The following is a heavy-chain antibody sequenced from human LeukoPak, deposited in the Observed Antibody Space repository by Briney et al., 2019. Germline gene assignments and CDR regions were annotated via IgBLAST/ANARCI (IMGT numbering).Heavy chain of an antibody. V-gene: IGHV3-23*01. D-gene: IGHD3-9*01. Sequence: PGGSLRLSCAASGFTFSNYAMSWVRQAPGKGLEWVSAITGSGGNTYYADSVKGRFTISRDNSKNTVFLQMNSLRAEDTAVYYCAKCGDYDVLTGYYVSDYWGQGTLVTVSS. J-gene: IGHJ4*02. CDR2: ITGSGGNT. CDR1: GFTFSNYA. CDR3: AKCGDYDVLTGYYVSDY.